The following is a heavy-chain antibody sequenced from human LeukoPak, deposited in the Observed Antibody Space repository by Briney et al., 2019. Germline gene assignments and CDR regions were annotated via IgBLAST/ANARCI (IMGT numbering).Heavy chain of an antibody. CDR3: ARGVEYSSSSGPGGWFDP. Sequence: PSETLSLTCAVYGGSFSGYYWSWIRQPPGKGLGWIGEINHSGSTNYNPSLKSRVTISVDTSKNQLSLKLSSVTAADTAVYYCARGVEYSSSSGPGGWFDPWGQGTLVTVSS. V-gene: IGHV4-34*01. CDR2: INHSGST. D-gene: IGHD6-6*01. J-gene: IGHJ5*02. CDR1: GGSFSGYY.